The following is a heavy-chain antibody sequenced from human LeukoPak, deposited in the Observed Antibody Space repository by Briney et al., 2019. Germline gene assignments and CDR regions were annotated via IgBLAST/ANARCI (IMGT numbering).Heavy chain of an antibody. CDR1: GFTVSSNY. CDR2: IYSGGST. J-gene: IGHJ4*02. D-gene: IGHD6-19*01. Sequence: GGSLRLSCAASGFTVSSNYMSWVRQAPGKGLEWVSVIYSGGSTYYADSVKGRLTISTDNSNKTLYFQMNSLRAEDPAVYYCARVSGWYSFAIDYWGQGTLVTVSS. V-gene: IGHV3-53*01. CDR3: ARVSGWYSFAIDY.